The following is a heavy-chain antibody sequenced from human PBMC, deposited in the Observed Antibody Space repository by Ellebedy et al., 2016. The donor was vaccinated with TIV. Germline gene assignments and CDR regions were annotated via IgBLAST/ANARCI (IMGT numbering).Heavy chain of an antibody. D-gene: IGHD2-2*03. CDR1: GYSFTRYF. CDR2: INVGGGDT. CDR3: ARVDG. Sequence: ASVKVSCXASGYSFTRYFTHWVRQAPGQRPEWMGWINVGGGDTAYSKKLQGRVTITRDTSARTVYMELSSLTSEDTAMYFCARVDGWGQGTLVTVSS. J-gene: IGHJ4*02. V-gene: IGHV1-3*01.